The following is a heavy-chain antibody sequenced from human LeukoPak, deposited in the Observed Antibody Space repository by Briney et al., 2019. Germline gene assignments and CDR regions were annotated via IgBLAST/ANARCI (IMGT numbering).Heavy chain of an antibody. CDR3: AKDLLGQWPTVFDY. Sequence: GGSLRLSCAASGFTFSSYSMNWVRQAPGKGLEWVSYIRSSSSTIYYADSVKGRFTISRDNAKNSLYLQMNGLRAEDTAVYYCAKDLLGQWPTVFDYWGQGTLVTVSS. V-gene: IGHV3-48*01. J-gene: IGHJ4*02. CDR2: IRSSSSTI. D-gene: IGHD6-19*01. CDR1: GFTFSSYS.